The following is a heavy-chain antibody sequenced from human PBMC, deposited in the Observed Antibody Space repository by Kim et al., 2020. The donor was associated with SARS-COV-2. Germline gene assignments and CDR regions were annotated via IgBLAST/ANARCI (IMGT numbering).Heavy chain of an antibody. J-gene: IGHJ4*02. CDR2: INDSGST. CDR1: GGSFSGYQ. V-gene: IGHV4-34*01. CDR3: ARGVPGD. Sequence: SETLSLTCAVYGGSFSGYQWSWIRQSPGKGLEWIGQINDSGSTNYNPSLKSRVTISVDTSKNQFSLKLTSVTAADTAVYYCARGVPGDWGQGTLVTVSS.